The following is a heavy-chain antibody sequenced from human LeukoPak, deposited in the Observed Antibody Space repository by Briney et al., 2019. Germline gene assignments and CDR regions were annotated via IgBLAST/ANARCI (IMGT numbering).Heavy chain of an antibody. Sequence: ASVKVSCKASGYTFTSYGISWVRQAPGQGLEWMGWISAYNGNTNYAQKLQGRVTMTTDTSTSTACMELRSLRSDDTAVYYCARDGAVAGIDYYYGMDVWGQGTTVTVSS. J-gene: IGHJ6*02. CDR3: ARDGAVAGIDYYYGMDV. CDR1: GYTFTSYG. V-gene: IGHV1-18*01. CDR2: ISAYNGNT. D-gene: IGHD6-19*01.